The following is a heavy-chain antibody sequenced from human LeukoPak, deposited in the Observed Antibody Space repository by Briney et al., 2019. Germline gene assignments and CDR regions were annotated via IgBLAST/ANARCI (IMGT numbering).Heavy chain of an antibody. Sequence: GASVKVSCKASGYTFTNYGLSWVRQAPGRGLEWMGWISGYNGNTIYAQKLQGRVTMTTDTSTSTAYMELRSLRSDDTAVYYCARDSSVLYDSSGYYRLDYWGQGTLITVSS. CDR1: GYTFTNYG. CDR3: ARDSSVLYDSSGYYRLDY. D-gene: IGHD3-22*01. V-gene: IGHV1-18*01. CDR2: ISGYNGNT. J-gene: IGHJ4*02.